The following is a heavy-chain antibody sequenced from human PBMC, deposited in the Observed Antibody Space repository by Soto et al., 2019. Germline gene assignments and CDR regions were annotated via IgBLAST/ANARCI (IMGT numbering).Heavy chain of an antibody. Sequence: QPGGSLRLSCAASGFTFSSYGMHWVRQAPGKGLEWVAFIWYDGSNKYYADSVKGRFTISRDNSKNTLYLQMNSLRAEDTAVYYCARGYYDILTGYYRYYYYYGMDVWGQGTTVTVSS. D-gene: IGHD3-9*01. CDR2: IWYDGSNK. CDR1: GFTFSSYG. CDR3: ARGYYDILTGYYRYYYYYGMDV. J-gene: IGHJ6*02. V-gene: IGHV3-33*01.